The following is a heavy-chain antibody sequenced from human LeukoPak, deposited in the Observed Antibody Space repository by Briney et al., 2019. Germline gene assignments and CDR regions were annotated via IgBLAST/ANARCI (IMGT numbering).Heavy chain of an antibody. V-gene: IGHV3-9*01. J-gene: IGHJ6*02. CDR3: AKDGDLAAAGTDYYGMDV. D-gene: IGHD6-13*01. CDR2: ISWNSGSI. Sequence: GGSLRLSCAASGFTFDDYAMHWVRQAPRKGLEWVSGISWNSGSIGYADSVKGRFTISRDNAKNSLYLQMNSLRAEDTALYYCAKDGDLAAAGTDYYGMDVWGQGTTVTVSS. CDR1: GFTFDDYA.